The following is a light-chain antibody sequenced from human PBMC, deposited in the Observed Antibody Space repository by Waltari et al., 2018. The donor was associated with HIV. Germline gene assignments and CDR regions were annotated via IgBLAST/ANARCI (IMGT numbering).Light chain of an antibody. Sequence: DVQMTQSPSTLSASVGDRVSITCRASQIIDYWLAWYQQKPGQPPKLLSYKTSYLESGVPTRFSGSGSGADFTLTIDGLQPEDFATYYCQQYNSHSYTFGQGTKLDIK. V-gene: IGKV1-5*03. J-gene: IGKJ2*01. CDR2: KTS. CDR1: QIIDYW. CDR3: QQYNSHSYT.